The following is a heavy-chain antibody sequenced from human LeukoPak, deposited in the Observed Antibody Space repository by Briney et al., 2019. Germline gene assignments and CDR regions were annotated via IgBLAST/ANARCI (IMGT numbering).Heavy chain of an antibody. CDR1: GYTFTSYG. CDR2: ISAYNGNT. CDR3: ARLEIRDYYGSGSYYPHSGMDV. Sequence: ASVKVSCKASGYTFTSYGISWVRQAPGQGLEWMGWISAYNGNTNYAQKLQGRVTMTTDTPTSTAYMELRSPRSDDTAVYYCARLEIRDYYGSGSYYPHSGMDVWGQGTTVTVSS. V-gene: IGHV1-18*01. D-gene: IGHD3-10*01. J-gene: IGHJ6*02.